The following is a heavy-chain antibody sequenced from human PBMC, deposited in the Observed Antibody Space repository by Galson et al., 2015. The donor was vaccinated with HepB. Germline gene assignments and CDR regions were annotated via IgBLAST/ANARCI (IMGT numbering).Heavy chain of an antibody. CDR2: ISSSSSYT. D-gene: IGHD3-10*01. Sequence: SLRLSCAASGFTFSDYYMSWIRQAPGKGLEWVSYISSSSSYTNYVDSVKGRFTISRDNAKNSLYLQMNSLRAEDTAVYYCARAALYNGSWSYFDYWGQGTLVTVSS. CDR3: ARAALYNGSWSYFDY. J-gene: IGHJ4*02. V-gene: IGHV3-11*06. CDR1: GFTFSDYY.